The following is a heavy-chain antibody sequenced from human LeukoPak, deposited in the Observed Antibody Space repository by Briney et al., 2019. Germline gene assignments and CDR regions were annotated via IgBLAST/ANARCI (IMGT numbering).Heavy chain of an antibody. J-gene: IGHJ4*02. CDR2: ISSDGSYK. CDR3: ARQYISGQWYFDY. D-gene: IGHD5-18*01. Sequence: GGSLTLSCAASGFTFSSHALQWLRQAPGKGLEWVAVISSDGSYKYYADSVKGRFTISRDNSKDTLYLQMNSLIPEDTAVYYCARQYISGQWYFDYWGQGTLVTVSS. CDR1: GFTFSSHA. V-gene: IGHV3-30*04.